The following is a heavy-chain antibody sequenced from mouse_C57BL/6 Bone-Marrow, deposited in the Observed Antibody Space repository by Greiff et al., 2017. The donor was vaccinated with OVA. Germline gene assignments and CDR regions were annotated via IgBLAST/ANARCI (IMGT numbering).Heavy chain of an antibody. CDR3: ARERQLRLRPAWFAY. V-gene: IGHV1-69*01. Sequence: VQLQQPGAALVMPGAPVKLSCKAFGYTFTSYWMHWVKQRPGQGLEWIGEIDTSDSYTNYNQKFKGKSTLTVDKSSSTAYMQLSSLTSEDSAVYYCARERQLRLRPAWFAYWGQGTLVTVSA. J-gene: IGHJ3*01. CDR2: IDTSDSYT. D-gene: IGHD3-2*02. CDR1: GYTFTSYW.